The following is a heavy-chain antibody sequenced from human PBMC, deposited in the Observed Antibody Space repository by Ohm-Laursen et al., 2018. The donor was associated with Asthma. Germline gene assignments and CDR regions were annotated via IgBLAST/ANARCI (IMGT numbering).Heavy chain of an antibody. CDR3: ARGGLVRDLFDY. Sequence: RSLRLSCSASGFTFSSYAMHWVRQAPGKGLEWVAVISYDGSNKYYADSVKGRFTISRDNSKNTLYLQMNSLRAEDTAVYYCARGGLVRDLFDYWGQGTLVTVSS. D-gene: IGHD3/OR15-3a*01. J-gene: IGHJ4*02. V-gene: IGHV3-30-3*01. CDR2: ISYDGSNK. CDR1: GFTFSSYA.